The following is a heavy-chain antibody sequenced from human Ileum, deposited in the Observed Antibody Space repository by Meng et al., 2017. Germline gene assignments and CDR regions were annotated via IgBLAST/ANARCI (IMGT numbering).Heavy chain of an antibody. CDR2: TNYRSRWYN. D-gene: IGHD7-27*01. CDR1: GDSVSSDTGA. V-gene: IGHV6-1*01. Sequence: HVQLQQSGPGLVKPSQTLPPTCSISGDSVSSDTGAWNWIRQSPSGGLEWLGRTNYRSRWYNNYAVSVKSRITINPDTSKNQFSLQLNSVTPDDTAVYYCAGKDWGEGLDFCDQGTLVTVSS. CDR3: AGKDWGEGLDF. J-gene: IGHJ4*02.